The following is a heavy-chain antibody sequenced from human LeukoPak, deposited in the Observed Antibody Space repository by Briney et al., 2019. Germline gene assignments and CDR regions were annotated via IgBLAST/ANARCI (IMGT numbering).Heavy chain of an antibody. D-gene: IGHD3-10*01. J-gene: IGHJ6*02. CDR2: ISSSGSTI. Sequence: GGSLRLSCVASGFTFSNYAMSWVRQAPGKGLEWVSYISSSGSTIYYADSVKGRFTISRDNAKNSLYLQMNSLRAEDTAVYYCARSISMVRGVIMGMDVWGQGTTVTVSS. CDR3: ARSISMVRGVIMGMDV. CDR1: GFTFSNYA. V-gene: IGHV3-48*03.